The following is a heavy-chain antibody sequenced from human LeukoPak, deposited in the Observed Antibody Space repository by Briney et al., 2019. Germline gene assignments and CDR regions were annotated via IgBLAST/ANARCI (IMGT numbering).Heavy chain of an antibody. V-gene: IGHV1-18*01. CDR3: ARGIYYDSTGSKFRFDY. Sequence: GASVKVSCKASGYTFTSYGISWVRQAPGQGLEWMGWISAYNGNTNYAQKLQGRVTMTTDTSTSTAYMELRSLRSDDTAVYYCARGIYYDSTGSKFRFDYWGQGTLVTVSS. D-gene: IGHD3-22*01. J-gene: IGHJ4*02. CDR1: GYTFTSYG. CDR2: ISAYNGNT.